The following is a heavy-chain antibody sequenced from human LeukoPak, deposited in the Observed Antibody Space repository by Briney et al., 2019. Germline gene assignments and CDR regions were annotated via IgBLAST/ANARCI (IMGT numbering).Heavy chain of an antibody. J-gene: IGHJ4*02. Sequence: GRSLRLSCAASGFTFDDYAMHWVRQAPGKGLEWVSGISWNSGSIGYADSVKGRFTISRDNTRNSLYLQMTSLRAEDTALYYCARNPAYDYSDYWGQGTLVTVSS. CDR2: ISWNSGSI. CDR3: ARNPAYDYSDY. V-gene: IGHV3-9*01. D-gene: IGHD2-21*01. CDR1: GFTFDDYA.